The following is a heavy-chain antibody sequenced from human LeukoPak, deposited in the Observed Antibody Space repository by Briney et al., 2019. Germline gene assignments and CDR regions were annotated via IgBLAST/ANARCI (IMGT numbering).Heavy chain of an antibody. V-gene: IGHV4-4*02. CDR3: ARGRFFEDIVVVPAAVHAYVY. CDR1: GGSISSSNW. CDR2: IYHSGST. D-gene: IGHD2-2*02. Sequence: SETLSLTCAVSGGSISSSNWWSWVRQPPGKGLEWIGEIYHSGSTNYNPSLKSRVTISVDKSKNQFSLKLSSVTAADTAVYYCARGRFFEDIVVVPAAVHAYVYWGQGTLVTVSS. J-gene: IGHJ4*02.